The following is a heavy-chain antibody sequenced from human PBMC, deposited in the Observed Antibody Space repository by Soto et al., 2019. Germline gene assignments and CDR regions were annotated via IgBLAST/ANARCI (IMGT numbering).Heavy chain of an antibody. CDR1: GFTFSDYY. CDR2: ISSSGSTI. V-gene: IGHV3-11*01. D-gene: IGHD1-1*01. Sequence: QVQLVESGGGLVKPGGSLRLSCAASGFTFSDYYISWIRQAPGKGLEWGSYISSSGSTIYYADNVKGRFTISRDTAKNSLYLQMNSLRAEDTAVSYCARGPHDNAGWFDPWGQGTLVTVSS. J-gene: IGHJ5*02. CDR3: ARGPHDNAGWFDP.